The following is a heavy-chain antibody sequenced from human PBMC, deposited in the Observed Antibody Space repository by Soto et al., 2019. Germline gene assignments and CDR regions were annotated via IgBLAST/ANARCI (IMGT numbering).Heavy chain of an antibody. CDR3: ARHRSRFSSSSPRGRGWFDP. D-gene: IGHD6-13*01. J-gene: IGHJ5*02. V-gene: IGHV4-59*08. Sequence: SETLSLTCTVSGGSISSYYWSWIRQPPGKGLEWIGYIYYSGSTNYNPSLKSRVTISVDTSKNQFSLKLSSVTAADTAVYYCARHRSRFSSSSPRGRGWFDPWGQGTLVTVSS. CDR1: GGSISSYY. CDR2: IYYSGST.